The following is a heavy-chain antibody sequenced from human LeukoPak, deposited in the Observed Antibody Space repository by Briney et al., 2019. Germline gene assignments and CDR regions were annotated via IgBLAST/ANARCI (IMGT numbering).Heavy chain of an antibody. J-gene: IGHJ6*02. CDR3: ARDQNQAKPYGMDV. CDR1: GYTFTGYY. Sequence: VKVSCKASGYTFTGYYMHWVRQAPGQGLEWMGWINPNSGGTNYAQKFQGRVTMTRDTSISTAYMERSRLRSDDTAVYYCARDQNQAKPYGMDVWGQGTTVTVSS. V-gene: IGHV1-2*02. CDR2: INPNSGGT.